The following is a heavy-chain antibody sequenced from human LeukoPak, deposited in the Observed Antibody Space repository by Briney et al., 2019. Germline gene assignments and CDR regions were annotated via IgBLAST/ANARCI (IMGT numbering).Heavy chain of an antibody. V-gene: IGHV3-21*01. D-gene: IGHD1-26*01. Sequence: PGGSLRLSCAASGFTFSSYSMNWVRQAPGKGLEWVSSISSSSSYIYYADSVKGRFTISRDNAKNSLYLQMNSLRAEDTAVYYCARDLRELLPFDYWGQGTLVTVCS. J-gene: IGHJ4*02. CDR1: GFTFSSYS. CDR3: ARDLRELLPFDY. CDR2: ISSSSSYI.